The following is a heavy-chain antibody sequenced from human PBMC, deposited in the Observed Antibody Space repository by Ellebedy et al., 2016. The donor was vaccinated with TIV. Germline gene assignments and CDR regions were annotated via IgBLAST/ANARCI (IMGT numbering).Heavy chain of an antibody. CDR3: ARVYLVRGVILKYFDY. CDR1: GFTFSSYS. V-gene: IGHV3-21*01. D-gene: IGHD3-10*01. Sequence: PGGSLRLSCAVSGFTFSSYSMSWVRQAPGKGLEWVSSISSSTSYIYYADSVKGRFTISRDNAKNSLFLQMNSLRVEDTAVYYCARVYLVRGVILKYFDYWGQGTLVTVSS. CDR2: ISSSTSYI. J-gene: IGHJ4*02.